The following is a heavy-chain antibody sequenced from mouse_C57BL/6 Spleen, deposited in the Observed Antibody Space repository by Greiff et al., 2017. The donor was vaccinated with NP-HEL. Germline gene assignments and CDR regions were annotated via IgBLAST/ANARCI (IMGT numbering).Heavy chain of an antibody. D-gene: IGHD1-1*01. CDR2: INPSSGYT. V-gene: IGHV1-4*01. J-gene: IGHJ3*01. Sequence: QVQLKQSGAELARPGASVKMSCKASGYTFTSYTMHWVKQRPGQGLEWIGYINPSSGYTKYNQKFKDKATLTADKSSSTAYMQLSSLTSEDSAVYYCARFCYGRNYDWCAYWGQGTLLTVSA. CDR1: GYTFTSYT. CDR3: ARFCYGRNYDWCAY.